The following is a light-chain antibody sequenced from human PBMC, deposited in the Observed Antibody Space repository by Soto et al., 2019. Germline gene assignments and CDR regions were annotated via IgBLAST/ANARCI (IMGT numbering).Light chain of an antibody. V-gene: IGKV3-15*01. CDR2: GAS. J-gene: IGKJ1*01. Sequence: EIVMTQSPATLSVSPGERATLSCRASQGVSSNLAWYQQKPGQAPRLLIYGASTSATGIPARFSGSGSGTEFTLTISSRQSEDVAVYYCQQYNNWLPWTFGQGTKVEIK. CDR3: QQYNNWLPWT. CDR1: QGVSSN.